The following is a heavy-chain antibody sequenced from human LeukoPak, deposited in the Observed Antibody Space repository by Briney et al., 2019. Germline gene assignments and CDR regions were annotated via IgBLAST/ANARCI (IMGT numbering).Heavy chain of an antibody. CDR2: IYHSGST. D-gene: IGHD2-2*01. V-gene: IGHV4-30-2*01. CDR3: AKDYEVYCSSTSCGISDV. J-gene: IGHJ6*04. CDR1: GGSISSGGYY. Sequence: SETLSLTCTVSGGSISSGGYYWSWIRQPPGKGLAWIGYIYHSGSTYYNPSLKSRVTISVDRSKNQFSLKLSSVTAADTAVYYCAKDYEVYCSSTSCGISDVWGKGTTVTVSS.